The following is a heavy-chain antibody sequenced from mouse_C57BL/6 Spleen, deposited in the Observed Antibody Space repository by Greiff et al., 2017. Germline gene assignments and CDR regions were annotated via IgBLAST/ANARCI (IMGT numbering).Heavy chain of an antibody. J-gene: IGHJ4*01. CDR3: ARGASLGAMDY. Sequence: VQLQQSGPELVKPGASVKISCKASGYTFTDYYMNWVKQSHGKSLEWIGDINPNNGGTSYNQKFKGKATLTVDKSSSTAYMELRSLTSEDSAVYYCARGASLGAMDYWGQGTSVTVSS. D-gene: IGHD3-3*01. V-gene: IGHV1-26*01. CDR1: GYTFTDYY. CDR2: INPNNGGT.